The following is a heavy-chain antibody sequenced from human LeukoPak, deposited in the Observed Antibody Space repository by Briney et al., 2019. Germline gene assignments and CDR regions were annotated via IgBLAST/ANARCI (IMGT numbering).Heavy chain of an antibody. CDR2: IFGSGGSP. CDR1: GFTVSSNY. J-gene: IGHJ4*02. Sequence: PGGSLRLSCAASGFTVSSNYMSWVRQAPGKGLEWVAGIFGSGGSPHYADPVKGRFTISRDNSRNTVYLQINGLRAEDTAVYYCGKTTVGYSSGQKPAWPVDYWGQGTLVTVSS. V-gene: IGHV3-23*01. CDR3: GKTTVGYSSGQKPAWPVDY. D-gene: IGHD5-18*01.